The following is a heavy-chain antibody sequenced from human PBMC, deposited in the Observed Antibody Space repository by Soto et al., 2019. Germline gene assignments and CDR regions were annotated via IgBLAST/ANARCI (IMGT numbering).Heavy chain of an antibody. CDR2: ISGSGGST. CDR3: AKNDRIVVATITAFDI. D-gene: IGHD5-12*01. J-gene: IGHJ3*02. Sequence: PGVSLRLSCAASGFTFSSYAMSWVRQAPGKGLEWVSAISGSGGSTYYADSVKGRFTISRDNSKNTLYLQMNSLRAEDTAVYYCAKNDRIVVATITAFDIWGQGTMVTVSS. CDR1: GFTFSSYA. V-gene: IGHV3-23*01.